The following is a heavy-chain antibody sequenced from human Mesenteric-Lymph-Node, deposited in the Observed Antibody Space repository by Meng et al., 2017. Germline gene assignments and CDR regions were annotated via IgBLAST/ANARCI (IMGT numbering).Heavy chain of an antibody. CDR1: GFTFSDYW. J-gene: IGHJ4*02. Sequence: GESLKISCAASGFTFSDYWMHWVRQAPGKGLEWVSSISSSSSYIYYADSVKGRFTISRDNAKNSLYLQMNSLRAEDTAVYYCARDGPNCSGGSCYSAGSDYWGQGTLVTVSS. CDR2: ISSSSSYI. V-gene: IGHV3-21*01. D-gene: IGHD2-15*01. CDR3: ARDGPNCSGGSCYSAGSDY.